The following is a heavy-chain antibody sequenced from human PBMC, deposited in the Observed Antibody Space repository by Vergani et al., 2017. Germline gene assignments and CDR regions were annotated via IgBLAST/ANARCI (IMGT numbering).Heavy chain of an antibody. CDR2: IIPILGTA. CDR1: GYTFTSYG. J-gene: IGHJ6*03. V-gene: IGHV1-69*11. Sequence: QVQLVQSGAEVKKPGASVKVSCKASGYTFTSYGISWVRQAPGQGLEWMGRIIPILGTANYAQKFQGIVTITADESTRTAYMELSRLRSEDTAVYYCARGGGYCSGGSCYRYYYYYDMDVWGKGTTVTVSS. D-gene: IGHD2-15*01. CDR3: ARGGGYCSGGSCYRYYYYYDMDV.